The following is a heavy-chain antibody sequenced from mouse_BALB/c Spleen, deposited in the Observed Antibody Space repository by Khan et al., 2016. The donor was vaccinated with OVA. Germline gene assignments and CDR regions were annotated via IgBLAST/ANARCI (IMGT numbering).Heavy chain of an antibody. V-gene: IGHV9-4*02. CDR3: ASGGAAYYRNDGDAMEY. CDR2: INTHSGVP. Sequence: QIQLVQSGPELKKPGETVRISCKASGYTFTTAGIQWVQKMPGKGLKWIGWINTHSGVPKYAEDFKGRFAFSLEISVSTAYLQITNLKNEDTATYFCASGGAAYYRNDGDAMEYWGQGTSVTVSS. D-gene: IGHD2-14*01. J-gene: IGHJ4*01. CDR1: GYTFTTAG.